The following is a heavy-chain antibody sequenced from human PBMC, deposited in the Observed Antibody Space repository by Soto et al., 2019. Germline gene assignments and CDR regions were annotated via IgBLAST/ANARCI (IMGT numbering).Heavy chain of an antibody. D-gene: IGHD1-1*01. J-gene: IGHJ5*02. CDR1: GGSISSGDYY. CDR3: ASSGTDNWFDP. Sequence: SETLSLTGTVSGGSISSGDYYWSWIRQPPGKGLEWIGYICYSGSTYYKPSLKSRVTISVDTSKKQFSLKLSSVTAADTAVYYCASSGTDNWFDPWGQGTLVTVSS. V-gene: IGHV4-30-4*01. CDR2: ICYSGST.